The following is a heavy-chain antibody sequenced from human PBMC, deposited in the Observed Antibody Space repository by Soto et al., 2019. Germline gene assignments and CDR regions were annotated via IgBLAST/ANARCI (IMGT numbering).Heavy chain of an antibody. J-gene: IGHJ6*03. CDR1: GGSISSSSYY. Sequence: SETLSLTCTVSGGSISSSSYYWGWIRQPPGKGLEWIGSIYYSGRTYYNPSLKSRVTISVDTSKNQFSLKLSSVTAADTAVYYCEGEQLVPGDYYYYYMDVWGKGTTVTVSS. V-gene: IGHV4-39*01. D-gene: IGHD6-6*01. CDR2: IYYSGRT. CDR3: EGEQLVPGDYYYYYMDV.